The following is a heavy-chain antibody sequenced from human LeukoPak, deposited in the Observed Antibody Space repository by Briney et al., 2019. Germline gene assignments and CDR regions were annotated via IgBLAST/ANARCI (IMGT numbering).Heavy chain of an antibody. CDR2: IFHSGSI. Sequence: SETLSLTCTVSGYSISSGYFWGWIRQPPGKGLEWIGSIFHSGSIYYNPSLKSRVTISVDTSKNQFSLKLSSVTAADTAVYYCARGAGSTISNDAFDMWGQGTMVSVSS. D-gene: IGHD5-24*01. CDR1: GYSISSGYF. CDR3: ARGAGSTISNDAFDM. J-gene: IGHJ3*02. V-gene: IGHV4-38-2*02.